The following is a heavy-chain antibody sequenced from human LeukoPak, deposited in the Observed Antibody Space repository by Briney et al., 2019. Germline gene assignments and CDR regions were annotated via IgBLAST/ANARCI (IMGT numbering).Heavy chain of an antibody. CDR3: ARGHLQAPVYSTRWYRASNWFDP. V-gene: IGHV1-8*03. J-gene: IGHJ5*02. D-gene: IGHD6-13*01. CDR2: MNPNSGNI. Sequence: ASVKVSCKASGYTFTSYYMHWVRQATGQGLEWMGWMNPNSGNIGYAQNFQGRVTITRDTSISTVYMELSSLRSEDTAVYYCARGHLQAPVYSTRWYRASNWFDPWGQGTLVTVSS. CDR1: GYTFTSYY.